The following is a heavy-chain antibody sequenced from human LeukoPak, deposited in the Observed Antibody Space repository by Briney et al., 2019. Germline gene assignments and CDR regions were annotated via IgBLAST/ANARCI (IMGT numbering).Heavy chain of an antibody. CDR2: ISSSGSTI. V-gene: IGHV3-48*03. Sequence: GGSLRLSCAASGFTFSSYEMNWVRQAPGRGLEWISYISSSGSTIYYADSVKGRFTISRDNAKNSLYLQMNSLRAEDTAVYYCARDQGPGRITGTSSYWYFDLWGRGTLVTVSS. J-gene: IGHJ2*01. CDR1: GFTFSSYE. CDR3: ARDQGPGRITGTSSYWYFDL. D-gene: IGHD1-20*01.